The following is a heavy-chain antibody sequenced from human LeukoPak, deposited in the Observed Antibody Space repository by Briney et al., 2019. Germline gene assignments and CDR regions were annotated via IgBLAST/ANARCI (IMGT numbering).Heavy chain of an antibody. D-gene: IGHD3-9*01. J-gene: IGHJ4*02. CDR2: ISWNSGSI. CDR1: GFTFDDYA. Sequence: PGRSLRLSCAASGFTFDDYAMHWVRQAPGKGLEWVSGISWNSGSIGYADSVKGRFTISRDNAKNSLYLQMNSLRAEDTALYYCAKDTDPVYYDILTGPFDYWGRGTLVTVSS. V-gene: IGHV3-9*01. CDR3: AKDTDPVYYDILTGPFDY.